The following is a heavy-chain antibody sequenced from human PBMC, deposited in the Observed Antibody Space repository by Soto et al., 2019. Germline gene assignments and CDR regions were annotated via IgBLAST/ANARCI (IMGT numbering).Heavy chain of an antibody. Sequence: SETLSLTCTVSSGSISSSSYYWGWIRQPPGKGLEWIGSIYYSGSTYYNPSLKSRVTISVDTSKNQFSLKLSSVTAADTAVYYCASLDSGSYFYSDYWGQGTLVTVSS. D-gene: IGHD1-26*01. CDR1: SGSISSSSYY. CDR3: ASLDSGSYFYSDY. V-gene: IGHV4-39*01. CDR2: IYYSGST. J-gene: IGHJ4*02.